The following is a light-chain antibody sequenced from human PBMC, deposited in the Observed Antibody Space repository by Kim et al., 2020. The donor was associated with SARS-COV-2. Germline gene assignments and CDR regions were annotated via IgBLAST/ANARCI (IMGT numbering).Light chain of an antibody. V-gene: IGLV2-14*01. Sequence: QSALTQPASVSGSPGQSITISCTGVYSDVGGQYFVSWYQQYPGKAPKLIIYEVNNRPSGISTRFSGSKSGNTASLTISRLQAEDEAEYFCSSYASSNTLFGTGTKVTVL. J-gene: IGLJ1*01. CDR3: SSYASSNTL. CDR2: EVN. CDR1: YSDVGGQYF.